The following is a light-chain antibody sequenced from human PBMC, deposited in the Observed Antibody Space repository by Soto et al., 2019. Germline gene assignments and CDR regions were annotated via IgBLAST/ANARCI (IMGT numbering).Light chain of an antibody. CDR1: QSLSRY. CDR3: QQRSNWPPLT. Sequence: EIVLTQSPATLSLSPGERATLSCRASQSLSRYLAWFQQKPGQAPRLLIYDASNRAAGIPARFSGSGSGTDFTITISSLEPEDSAVYYCQQRSNWPPLTFGGGTKVEIK. CDR2: DAS. J-gene: IGKJ4*01. V-gene: IGKV3-11*01.